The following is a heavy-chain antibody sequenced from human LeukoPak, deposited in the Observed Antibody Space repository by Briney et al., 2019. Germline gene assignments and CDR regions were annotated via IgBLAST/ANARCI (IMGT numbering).Heavy chain of an antibody. CDR3: ARDRGGYSYGPSRPCYYYYGMDV. D-gene: IGHD5-18*01. J-gene: IGHJ6*02. Sequence: GGSLRLSCAASGFTFSSYGMHWVRQAPGKGLEWVAVIWYDGSNKYYADSVKGRFTISRDNSKNTLYLQMNSLRAEDTAVYYCARDRGGYSYGPSRPCYYYYGMDVWGQGTTVTVSS. V-gene: IGHV3-33*01. CDR2: IWYDGSNK. CDR1: GFTFSSYG.